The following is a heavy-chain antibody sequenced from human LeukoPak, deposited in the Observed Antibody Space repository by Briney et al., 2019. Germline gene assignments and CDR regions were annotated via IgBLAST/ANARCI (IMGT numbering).Heavy chain of an antibody. D-gene: IGHD3-10*01. CDR3: ARETARITMVRGAIDY. J-gene: IGHJ4*02. CDR1: GGTFSSYA. CDR2: IIPIFGTA. V-gene: IGHV1-69*06. Sequence: GASVKVSCKASGGTFSSYAISWVRQAPGQGLEWMGGIIPIFGTANYAQKFQGRVTITADKSTSTAYMELSSLRSEDTAVYYCARETARITMVRGAIDYWGQGTLVTVSS.